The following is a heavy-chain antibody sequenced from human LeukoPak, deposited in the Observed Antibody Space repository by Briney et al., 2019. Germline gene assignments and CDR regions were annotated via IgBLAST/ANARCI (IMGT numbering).Heavy chain of an antibody. CDR2: IYPGDSDT. CDR3: ARLGNNSGWIPDAFDI. J-gene: IGHJ3*02. V-gene: IGHV5-51*01. CDR1: GYSFTSYW. D-gene: IGHD6-19*01. Sequence: GESLKISCKGSGYSFTSYWIGWVRQMPGKGLEWMGIIYPGDSDTRYSPSFQGQVTISADKSISTAYLQWSSLKASDTAMYYCARLGNNSGWIPDAFDIWGQGTMVTVSS.